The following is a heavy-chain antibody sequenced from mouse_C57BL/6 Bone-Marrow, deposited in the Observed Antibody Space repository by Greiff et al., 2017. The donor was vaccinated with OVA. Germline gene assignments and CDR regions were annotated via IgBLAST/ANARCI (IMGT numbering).Heavy chain of an antibody. D-gene: IGHD1-1*01. CDR1: GYSFTGYY. CDR2: INPSTGGT. Sequence: EVQLQQSGPELVKPGASVKISCKASGYSFTGYYMNWVKQSPEKSLEWIGEINPSTGGTTYNQKFKAKATLTVDKSSSTAYMQLKSLTSEDSAVYYCARHYYGSSYRRYFDVWGTGTTVTVSS. J-gene: IGHJ1*03. V-gene: IGHV1-42*01. CDR3: ARHYYGSSYRRYFDV.